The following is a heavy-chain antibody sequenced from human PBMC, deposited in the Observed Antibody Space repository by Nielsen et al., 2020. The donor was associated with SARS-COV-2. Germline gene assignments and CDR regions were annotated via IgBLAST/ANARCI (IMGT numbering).Heavy chain of an antibody. CDR3: ARDRGGKTTGNWFDP. J-gene: IGHJ5*02. V-gene: IGHV3-23*01. CDR1: GFTFSAYA. D-gene: IGHD4-17*01. Sequence: GESLKISCAASGFTFSAYAMNWVRQAPGKGLEWISSITGSTGKTYYADSVKGRFTISRDNSRNTLYLQMNNLRVEDTAMYYCARDRGGKTTGNWFDPWGQGTLVTVSS. CDR2: ITGSTGKT.